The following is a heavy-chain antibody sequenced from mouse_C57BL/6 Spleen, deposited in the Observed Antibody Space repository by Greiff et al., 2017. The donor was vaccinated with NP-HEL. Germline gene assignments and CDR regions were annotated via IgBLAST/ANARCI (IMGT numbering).Heavy chain of an antibody. CDR3: ARSPSYDGAMDY. D-gene: IGHD2-12*01. CDR2: IYPGDGDT. Sequence: VQLQQSGPELVKPGASVKISCKASGYAFSSSWMNWVKQRPGKGLEWIGRIYPGDGDTNYNGKFKGKATLTADKSSSTAYMQLSSLTSEDSAVYFCARSPSYDGAMDYWGQGTSVTVSS. J-gene: IGHJ4*01. V-gene: IGHV1-82*01. CDR1: GYAFSSSW.